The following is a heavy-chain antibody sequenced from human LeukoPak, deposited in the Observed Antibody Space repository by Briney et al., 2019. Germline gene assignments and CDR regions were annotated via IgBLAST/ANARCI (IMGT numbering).Heavy chain of an antibody. CDR2: ISDSGAST. CDR1: GFTLSNYA. CDR3: AKVPYSDYGAGRPPFMDV. V-gene: IGHV3-23*01. J-gene: IGHJ6*02. D-gene: IGHD3-10*01. Sequence: GGSLRLSCAASGFTLSNYAMSWVRQTPGKGLEWVSTISDSGASTYYADSVKGRFTISRDNSKNTLYLQMNSLRDEDTAVYYCAKVPYSDYGAGRPPFMDVWGQGTTVAISS.